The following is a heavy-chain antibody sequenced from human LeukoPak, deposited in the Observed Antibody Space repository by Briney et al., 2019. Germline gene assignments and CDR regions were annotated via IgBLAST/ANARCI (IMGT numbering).Heavy chain of an antibody. V-gene: IGHV1-69*05. CDR2: IIPIFGTA. CDR3: ARPLGGYSYGFGY. D-gene: IGHD5-18*01. Sequence: ASVKVSCKASGGTFSSYAISWVRQAPGQGLEWMGRIIPIFGTANYAQKFQGRVTITTDESTSTAYMELSSLRSEDTAVYYCARPLGGYSYGFGYWCQGTVVTVSS. CDR1: GGTFSSYA. J-gene: IGHJ4*02.